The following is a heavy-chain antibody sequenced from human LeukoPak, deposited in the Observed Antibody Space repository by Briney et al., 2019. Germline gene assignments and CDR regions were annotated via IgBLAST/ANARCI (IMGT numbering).Heavy chain of an antibody. D-gene: IGHD1-26*01. V-gene: IGHV3-23*01. CDR1: GFIFSVYN. CDR2: ISGSGGST. J-gene: IGHJ4*02. CDR3: AKDVGQWELQRGYFDY. Sequence: GSLRLSCAASGFIFSVYNTNWVRQAPGKGLEWVSAISGSGGSTYYADSVKGRFTISRDNSKNTLYLQMNSLRAEDTAVYYCAKDVGQWELQRGYFDYWGQGTLVTVSS.